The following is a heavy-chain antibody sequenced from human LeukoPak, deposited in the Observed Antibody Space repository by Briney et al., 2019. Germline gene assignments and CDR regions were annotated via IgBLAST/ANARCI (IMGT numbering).Heavy chain of an antibody. CDR2: ISSSSSYI. CDR3: ASLLPVRGVGYYYGMDV. CDR1: GFTFSSYS. V-gene: IGHV3-21*01. Sequence: GGSLRLSCAASGFTFSSYSMNWVRQAPGKGLEWVSSISSSSSYIYYADSVKGRFTISRDNAKNSLYLQMNSLRAEDTAVYYCASLLPVRGVGYYYGMDVWGQGTTVTVSS. D-gene: IGHD3-10*01. J-gene: IGHJ6*02.